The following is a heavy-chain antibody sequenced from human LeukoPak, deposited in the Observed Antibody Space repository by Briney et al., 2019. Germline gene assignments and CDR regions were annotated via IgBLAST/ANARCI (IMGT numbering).Heavy chain of an antibody. V-gene: IGHV2-5*02. CDR3: ARGEYYYDRSGYYVNYYFDY. CDR2: IYWDDDK. CDR1: GFSLSTSGVG. J-gene: IGHJ4*02. D-gene: IGHD3-22*01. Sequence: SGPTLVNPTQTLTLTCTFSGFSLSTSGVGVGWIRQPPGKALEWLALIYWDDDKRYSPSLKSRLTITKDTSKNQVVLTMTNMDPVSTATYYCARGEYYYDRSGYYVNYYFDYWGQGTLVTVSS.